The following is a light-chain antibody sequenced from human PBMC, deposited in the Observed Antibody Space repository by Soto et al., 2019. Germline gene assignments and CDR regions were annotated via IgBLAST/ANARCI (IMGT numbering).Light chain of an antibody. V-gene: IGKV1-8*01. CDR1: QGISSY. CDR2: AAS. J-gene: IGKJ1*01. Sequence: IQMTQSPSSLSASVGDRVTITCRASQGISSYLAWYQQTPGKAPKLLIYAASTLQSGVPSRFSGSGSGTDFTLTISCLQSEDFATYYCQQYYSYPRTFGQGTKVDIK. CDR3: QQYYSYPRT.